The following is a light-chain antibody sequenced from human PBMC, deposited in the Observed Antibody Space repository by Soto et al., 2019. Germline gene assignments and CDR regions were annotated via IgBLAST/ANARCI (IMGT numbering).Light chain of an antibody. J-gene: IGLJ1*01. CDR1: RSGVGGYNY. CDR3: CSYTTSNTRQIV. Sequence: QSVLTQPASVSGSPGQSITLSCPGTRSGVGGYNYVSWYQQHPGKAPKFMIYGVSNRPSGVSNRFSGSKSGNTASLTISGLQAEDEADYYCCSYTTSNTRQIVFGTGTKVTVL. V-gene: IGLV2-14*01. CDR2: GVS.